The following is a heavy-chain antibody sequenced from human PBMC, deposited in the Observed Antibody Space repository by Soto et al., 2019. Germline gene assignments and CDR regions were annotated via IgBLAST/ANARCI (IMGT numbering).Heavy chain of an antibody. V-gene: IGHV4-38-2*02. Sequence: PSETLSLTCVISGYSITSGYYWGWVRQSPGKGLEWIGSIYHDGKTYYRPSLRSRLTISADTSKNHFSMRLASVTAADTAVYYCATDKRVTMVGGWFDPWGQGILVTVSS. J-gene: IGHJ5*02. D-gene: IGHD3-10*01. CDR3: ATDKRVTMVGGWFDP. CDR2: IYHDGKT. CDR1: GYSITSGYY.